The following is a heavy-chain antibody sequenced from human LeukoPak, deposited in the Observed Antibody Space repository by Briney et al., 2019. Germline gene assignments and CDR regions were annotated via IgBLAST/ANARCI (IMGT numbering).Heavy chain of an antibody. CDR3: TALLFGSSWYER. V-gene: IGHV3-15*01. Sequence: PGGALRLSCAASDLTFSNTWLSGFGQAPGKGLEWGGRIIRKSDVGTTDYDAPVKGRSTVSRDDSKNRLYPQMNSLNTDDTAIYYCTALLFGSSWYERWGQGTLVTVSS. CDR1: DLTFSNTW. J-gene: IGHJ5*02. D-gene: IGHD6-13*01. CDR2: IIRKSDVGTT.